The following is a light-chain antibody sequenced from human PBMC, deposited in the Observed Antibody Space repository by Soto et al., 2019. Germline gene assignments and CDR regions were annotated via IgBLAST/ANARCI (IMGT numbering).Light chain of an antibody. J-gene: IGKJ2*01. V-gene: IGKV3-15*01. CDR2: GAS. CDR3: QQYNNWPPRYT. CDR1: QSVSSN. Sequence: EIVMTQSPATLSVSPGERATLSCRASQSVSSNLAWYQQKRGQAPRLLIYGASTRATGIPARFSGSGSGTEFTLTISSLQSQDFAVYYCQQYNNWPPRYTFGKGTKLEIK.